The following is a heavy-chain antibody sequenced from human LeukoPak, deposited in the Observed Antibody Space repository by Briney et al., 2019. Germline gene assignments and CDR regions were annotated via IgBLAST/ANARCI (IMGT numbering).Heavy chain of an antibody. J-gene: IGHJ5*02. Sequence: SETLSLTCAVSGYSISSGYYWGWIRQPPGKGLEGIGSIYHSGSTSYNPSLKSRVTISVDTSKNQFSLKLSSVTAADTAVYYCARSAVRFVERWFDPWGQGTLVTVSS. CDR3: ARSAVRFVERWFDP. CDR2: IYHSGST. V-gene: IGHV4-38-2*01. D-gene: IGHD3-3*01. CDR1: GYSISSGYY.